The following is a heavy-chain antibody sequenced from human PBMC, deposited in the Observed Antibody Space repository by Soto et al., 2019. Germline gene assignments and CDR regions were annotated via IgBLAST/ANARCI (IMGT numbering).Heavy chain of an antibody. J-gene: IGHJ6*02. D-gene: IGHD2-2*01. CDR2: IYHSGST. Sequence: QVQLQESGPGLVKPSGTLSLTCAVSGGSISSSNWWSWVRQPPGKGLEWIREIYHSGSTNYNPSLKSRVTISVDKAKNQVYLELSSVTAAYTAVYYCARFRLGYCSSTSCYSDYYYYYGMDVWGQGTTVTVSS. V-gene: IGHV4-4*02. CDR1: GGSISSSNW. CDR3: ARFRLGYCSSTSCYSDYYYYYGMDV.